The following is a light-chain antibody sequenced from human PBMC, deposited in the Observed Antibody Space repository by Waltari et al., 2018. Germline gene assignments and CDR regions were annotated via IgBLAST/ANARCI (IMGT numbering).Light chain of an antibody. V-gene: IGLV6-57*04. CDR1: TGAIASKS. CDR3: QSYDSNNHQV. Sequence: ILTQPHSAPEAPWKTVTISSTRGTGAIASKSLQRHPPRPGRAPTTPMYEDDRRPSGVPDRFSGSIDSSSNSASLTISGLKTEAEADYYCQSYDSNNHQVFGGGTQLTVL. CDR2: EDD. J-gene: IGLJ7*01.